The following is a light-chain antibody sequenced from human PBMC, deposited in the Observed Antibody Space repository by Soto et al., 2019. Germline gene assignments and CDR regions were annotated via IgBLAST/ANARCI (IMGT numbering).Light chain of an antibody. J-gene: IGKJ1*01. CDR2: ATS. Sequence: DIQMTQSPSSLSASVGDRVITTCRASQTITGYLNWYQQKPGKAPNLLIYATSSLSSGVPSRFSGSGSGTNFTLTITSLQREDIAVYYCQQSRTFGHGTKVEIK. V-gene: IGKV1-39*01. CDR3: QQSRT. CDR1: QTITGY.